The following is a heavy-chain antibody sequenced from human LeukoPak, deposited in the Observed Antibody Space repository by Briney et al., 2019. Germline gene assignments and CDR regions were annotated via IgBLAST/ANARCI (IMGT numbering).Heavy chain of an antibody. Sequence: GASVKVSCKASGYTFTSYGISWVRQAPGQGLEWMGWISAYNGNTNYAQKLQGRVTMTTDTSTSTAYMELRSLRSDDTAVYYCARERGGDSSSAFDIWGQGAMVTVSS. CDR2: ISAYNGNT. D-gene: IGHD6-13*01. J-gene: IGHJ3*02. V-gene: IGHV1-18*01. CDR1: GYTFTSYG. CDR3: ARERGGDSSSAFDI.